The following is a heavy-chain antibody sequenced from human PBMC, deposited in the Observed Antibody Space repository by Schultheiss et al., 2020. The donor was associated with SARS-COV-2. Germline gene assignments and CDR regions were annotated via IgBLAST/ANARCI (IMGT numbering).Heavy chain of an antibody. CDR1: GFTFRNYW. Sequence: GGSLRLSCAASGFTFRNYWMHWVRQIPGKGLVWVSRINSDGSASSYADSVKGRFTVSRDNAGNTLYLQMNSLRAEDTAVYYCARDLVVVPAAIRPYFDYWGQGTLVTVSS. V-gene: IGHV3-74*01. CDR2: INSDGSAS. J-gene: IGHJ4*02. CDR3: ARDLVVVPAAIRPYFDY. D-gene: IGHD2-2*02.